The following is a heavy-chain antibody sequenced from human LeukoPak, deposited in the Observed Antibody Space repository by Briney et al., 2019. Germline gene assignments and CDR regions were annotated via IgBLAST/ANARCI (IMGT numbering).Heavy chain of an antibody. CDR2: IKEDGSEK. J-gene: IGHJ4*02. Sequence: GGSLRLSCAASGLTFSSSWMTRVRQPPGEGLEWVANIKEDGSEKYYVDSVKGRFTISRDNAKNSLYLQMNSLRAEDTALYYCATDVGADWGQGTLVTVSS. CDR1: GLTFSSSW. CDR3: ATDVGAD. V-gene: IGHV3-7*01.